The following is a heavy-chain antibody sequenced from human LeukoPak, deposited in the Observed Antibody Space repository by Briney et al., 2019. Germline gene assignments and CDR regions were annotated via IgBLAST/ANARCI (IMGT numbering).Heavy chain of an antibody. CDR1: GGSVSSGSDY. Sequence: ASETLSLTCTVSGGSVSSGSDYWSWIRQPPGKGLEWIGHISYSGSTNYNPSLKSRVTISLDTSKNQLSLKLSSVTAADTAVYYCARAGIAAAGTIRGVKYFQHWGQGTLVTVSS. CDR3: ARAGIAAAGTIRGVKYFQH. V-gene: IGHV4-61*01. D-gene: IGHD6-13*01. CDR2: ISYSGST. J-gene: IGHJ1*01.